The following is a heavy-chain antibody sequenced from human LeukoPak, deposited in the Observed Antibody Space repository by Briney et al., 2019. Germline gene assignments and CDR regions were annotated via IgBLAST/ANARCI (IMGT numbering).Heavy chain of an antibody. Sequence: IPSETLSLTCTVSGGSISSYYWSWIRQPPGKGLEWIGYIYYSGSTNYNPSLKSRVTISVDTSKNQFSLKLSSVTAADTAVYYCARGPDIVVVVAQPFQHXGQGTLVTVSX. J-gene: IGHJ1*01. CDR1: GGSISSYY. CDR2: IYYSGST. CDR3: ARGPDIVVVVAQPFQH. V-gene: IGHV4-59*01. D-gene: IGHD2-15*01.